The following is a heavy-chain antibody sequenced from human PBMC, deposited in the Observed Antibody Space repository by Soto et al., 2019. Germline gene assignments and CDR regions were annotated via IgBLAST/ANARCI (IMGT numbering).Heavy chain of an antibody. CDR2: IIPIFGTA. D-gene: IGHD6-19*01. J-gene: IGHJ6*03. Sequence: SVKVSCKASGGTFSSYAISWVRQAPGQGLEWMGGIIPIFGTANYAQKFQGRVTITADESTSTAYMELSSLRSEDTAVYYCARDLRPGWLVPVYYYMDVWGKGTTVTVSS. V-gene: IGHV1-69*13. CDR3: ARDLRPGWLVPVYYYMDV. CDR1: GGTFSSYA.